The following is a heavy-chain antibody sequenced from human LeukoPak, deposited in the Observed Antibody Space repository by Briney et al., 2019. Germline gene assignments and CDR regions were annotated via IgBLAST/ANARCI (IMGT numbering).Heavy chain of an antibody. D-gene: IGHD1-26*01. V-gene: IGHV3-23*01. CDR1: GFTFDDYG. Sequence: PGGSLRLSCAASGFTFDDYGMSWVRQAPGKGLEWVSGISGSGGSTYYADSVKGRFTISRDNSKNTLYLQMNSLRAEDTAVYYCAKGVRLVGAFYFDYWGQGTLVTVSS. CDR2: ISGSGGST. J-gene: IGHJ4*02. CDR3: AKGVRLVGAFYFDY.